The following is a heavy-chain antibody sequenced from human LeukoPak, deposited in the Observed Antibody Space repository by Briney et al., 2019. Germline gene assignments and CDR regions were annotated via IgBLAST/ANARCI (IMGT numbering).Heavy chain of an antibody. CDR2: ISYGGSND. Sequence: PGGSLRLSCAASGSTFGNYYMSWVRQAPGKGLEWVAFISYGGSNDYYADSVKGRFTISRDNSKNTLYLQMNSLRAEDTAVYYCGSGNYLVYWGQGTLVTVSS. D-gene: IGHD1-26*01. CDR1: GSTFGNYY. J-gene: IGHJ4*02. V-gene: IGHV3-30*03. CDR3: GSGNYLVY.